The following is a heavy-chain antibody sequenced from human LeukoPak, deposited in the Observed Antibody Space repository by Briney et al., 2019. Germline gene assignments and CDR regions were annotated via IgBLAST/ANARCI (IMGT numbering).Heavy chain of an antibody. V-gene: IGHV3-23*01. D-gene: IGHD3-16*01. CDR3: ARDRAVTQVWVEFDS. CDR1: GFTFSSYA. J-gene: IGHJ5*01. Sequence: GGSLRLSCAASGFTFSSYAMSWVRQAPGKGLEWVSAISGSGGSTYYADSVKGRFTISRDNSKNTVYLQMNRLRVEDTAVYFCARDRAVTQVWVEFDSWGQGTLVTVSS. CDR2: ISGSGGST.